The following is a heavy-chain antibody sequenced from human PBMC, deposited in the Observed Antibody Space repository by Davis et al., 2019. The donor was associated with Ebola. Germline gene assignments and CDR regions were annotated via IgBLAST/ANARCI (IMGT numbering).Heavy chain of an antibody. CDR3: ARGRDGWRLPSDS. CDR1: GGSLSGYY. Sequence: PSETLSLTCAVYGGSLSGYYWTWIRQPPGKGLEWIGEVTHSGSTNYNPSLKSRVTISVDTSKNQFSLKLSSVTAADTAVYYCARGRDGWRLPSDSWGQGLLVTVSS. CDR2: VTHSGST. D-gene: IGHD6-25*01. J-gene: IGHJ4*02. V-gene: IGHV4-34*01.